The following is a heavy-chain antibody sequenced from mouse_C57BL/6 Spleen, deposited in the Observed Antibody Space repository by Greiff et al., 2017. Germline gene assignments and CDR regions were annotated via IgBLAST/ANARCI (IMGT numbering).Heavy chain of an antibody. Sequence: VQLQQSGAELVKPGASVKLSCKASGYTFTSYWMHWVKQRPGQGLEWIGMIHPNSGSTNYNEKFKSKATLTVDKSSSTAYMQLSSLTSEDSAVYYCARSGSKRDWYFDVWGTGTTVTVSS. D-gene: IGHD2-5*01. V-gene: IGHV1-64*01. J-gene: IGHJ1*03. CDR3: ARSGSKRDWYFDV. CDR1: GYTFTSYW. CDR2: IHPNSGST.